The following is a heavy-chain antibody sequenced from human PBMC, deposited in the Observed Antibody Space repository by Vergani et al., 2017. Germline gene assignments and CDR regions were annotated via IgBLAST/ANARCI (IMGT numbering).Heavy chain of an antibody. Sequence: QVQLVESGGGVVQPGGSLRLSCGASGFTFSNYGMHWVRQAPGKGLEWVTFIRYDGSNTYYADSVKGRSTISRDNSKNTLFLQMNSLRPEDTAVYYCARDTVTGSRYFDYWGQGTLVTVSS. J-gene: IGHJ4*02. CDR3: ARDTVTGSRYFDY. CDR2: IRYDGSNT. D-gene: IGHD6-19*01. V-gene: IGHV3-30*02. CDR1: GFTFSNYG.